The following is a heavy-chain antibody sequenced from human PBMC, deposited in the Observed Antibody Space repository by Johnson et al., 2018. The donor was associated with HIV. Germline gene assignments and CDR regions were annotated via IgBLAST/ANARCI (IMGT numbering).Heavy chain of an antibody. D-gene: IGHD6-13*01. Sequence: QVQLVESGGGVVQPGRSLRLSCAASGFTFSSHPMHWVRQAPGKGLEWVAVISYDGSNKYYADSVKGRFTISRDNSKNTLYLQMNSLRAEDTAVYYCARDGRLAAAGAWGAFDIWGQGTMVTVSS. V-gene: IGHV3-30-3*01. J-gene: IGHJ3*02. CDR3: ARDGRLAAAGAWGAFDI. CDR2: ISYDGSNK. CDR1: GFTFSSHP.